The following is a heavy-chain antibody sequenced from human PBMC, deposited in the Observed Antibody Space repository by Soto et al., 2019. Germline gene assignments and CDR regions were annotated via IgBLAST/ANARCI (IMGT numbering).Heavy chain of an antibody. V-gene: IGHV3-48*02. CDR2: ISSCNSPI. J-gene: IGHJ6*02. Sequence: EVQLVEAGGGLVQPGGSLRLSCAASGFTFSTYSVNWVRQAPGKGLEWVSYISSCNSPIYYADSVKGRFTISRDNAKNSVYLPMNSLRDEDTAVYYCARDGGGDSSGSTHYYYYGMDVWGRGTPVTVSS. D-gene: IGHD3-22*01. CDR3: ARDGGGDSSGSTHYYYYGMDV. CDR1: GFTFSTYS.